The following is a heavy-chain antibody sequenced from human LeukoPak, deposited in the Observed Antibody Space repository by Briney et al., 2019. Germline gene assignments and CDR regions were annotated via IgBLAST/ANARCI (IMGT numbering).Heavy chain of an antibody. D-gene: IGHD5-12*01. Sequence: GGPLRLFCAASGFTFSIYSMNWVRRTPGKGLEWVSSISSSTYIYYADSVKGRFTISRDNAKNSLYLQMNSLRVEDTAVYYCARDGNSGYRYWGQGTLVTVSS. J-gene: IGHJ4*02. CDR2: ISSSTYI. CDR3: ARDGNSGYRY. CDR1: GFTFSIYS. V-gene: IGHV3-21*01.